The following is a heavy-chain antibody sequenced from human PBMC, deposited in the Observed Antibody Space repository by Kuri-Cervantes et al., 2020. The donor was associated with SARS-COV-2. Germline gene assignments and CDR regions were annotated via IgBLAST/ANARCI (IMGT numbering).Heavy chain of an antibody. D-gene: IGHD3-3*01. CDR2: ISSSSSYL. CDR1: GFTFSSYS. V-gene: IGHV3-21*03. CDR3: TRADFWAEYYFDY. J-gene: IGHJ4*02. Sequence: GESLKISCAASGFTFSSYSMNWVRQAPGKGLEWVSSISSSSSYLYYADSVKGRFTISRDNAKNSLYLQMNSLKTEDTAVYYCTRADFWAEYYFDYWGQGTLVTVSS.